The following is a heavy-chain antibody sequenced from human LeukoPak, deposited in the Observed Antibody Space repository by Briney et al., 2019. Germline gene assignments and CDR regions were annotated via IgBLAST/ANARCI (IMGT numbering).Heavy chain of an antibody. CDR2: ISYDGSNK. Sequence: GRSLRLFCTACGFTFSSYGKQWVRQAPGKGLEWVAVISYDGSNKYYADSVKGRFTISRDNSKNTLYLQMHSLRAEDTAVYYCASSSGPWLVRGTAGFDYWGQGTLVTVSS. CDR3: ASSSGPWLVRGTAGFDY. CDR1: GFTFSSYG. D-gene: IGHD6-19*01. J-gene: IGHJ4*02. V-gene: IGHV3-30*03.